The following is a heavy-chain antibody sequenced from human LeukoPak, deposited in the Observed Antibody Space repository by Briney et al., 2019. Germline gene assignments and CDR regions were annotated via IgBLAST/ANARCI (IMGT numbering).Heavy chain of an antibody. V-gene: IGHV3-66*01. Sequence: GGSLRLSCAASGFTVSSNYMSWVRQAPGKGLEWVSAINSGGSTYYADSVKGRFTISRDNSKNTLYLQMNSLRAEDTAVYYCARVGGGDNSETGGLDYWGQGTLVTVSS. CDR3: ARVGGGDNSETGGLDY. D-gene: IGHD4-23*01. CDR2: INSGGST. CDR1: GFTVSSNY. J-gene: IGHJ4*02.